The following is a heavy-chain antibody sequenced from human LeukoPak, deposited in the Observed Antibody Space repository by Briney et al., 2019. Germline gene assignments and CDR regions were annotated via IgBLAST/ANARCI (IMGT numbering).Heavy chain of an antibody. V-gene: IGHV4-59*01. CDR2: IFYSGTT. J-gene: IGHJ4*02. CDR1: GGSISSYY. D-gene: IGHD6-13*01. Sequence: SETLSLTCTVSGGSISSYYWNWIRQPPGKGLEWIGYIFYSGTTNYNPSLKSRVTISVDTSKNQFSLRLSSVTAADTAVYYCATLAAAGIGDFDYWGQGTLVTVSS. CDR3: ATLAAAGIGDFDY.